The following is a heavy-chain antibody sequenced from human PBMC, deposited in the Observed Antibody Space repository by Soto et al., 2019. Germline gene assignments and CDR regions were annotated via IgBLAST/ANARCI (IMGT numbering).Heavy chain of an antibody. CDR2: LIPILGAA. CDR1: GSTFSKYA. Sequence: QVQLVQSGAEVKKPGSSVKVSCKASGSTFSKYAISWVRQAPGQGLEWMGGLIPILGAAKYAQKFQGRVTITADESPRTAYMELSSVRFEDTAVYYCARDSHDYIWGSYRNGMDVWGQGTTVSVSS. V-gene: IGHV1-69*01. CDR3: ARDSHDYIWGSYRNGMDV. J-gene: IGHJ6*02. D-gene: IGHD3-16*02.